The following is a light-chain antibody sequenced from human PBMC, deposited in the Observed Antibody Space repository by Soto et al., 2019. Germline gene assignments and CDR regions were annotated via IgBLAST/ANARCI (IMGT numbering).Light chain of an antibody. CDR2: AAS. V-gene: IGKV3-20*01. CDR1: QSLTNNY. Sequence: EIVLTQSPGTLSLSPGERATLSCRASQSLTNNYLAWYQQKPGQAPRLFIYAASSRATGIPDRFSGSGSETDFTLTISRLEPEDFAVYYCQQYGSSLPVTFGGGTNVEIK. J-gene: IGKJ4*01. CDR3: QQYGSSLPVT.